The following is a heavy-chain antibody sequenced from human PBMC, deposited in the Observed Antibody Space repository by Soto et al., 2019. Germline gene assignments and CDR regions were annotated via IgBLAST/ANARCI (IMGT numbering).Heavy chain of an antibody. Sequence: PGGSLRLSCAASGFTFTNFAMSWVRQAPGKGLEWVSSISESGETTYHADSVKGRFTISRDNSENTLYLQMNSLRAEDTAIYYCAKKNYDFWSASGYWGQGTRVTVSS. D-gene: IGHD3-3*01. CDR1: GFTFTNFA. V-gene: IGHV3-23*01. J-gene: IGHJ4*02. CDR2: ISESGETT. CDR3: AKKNYDFWSASGY.